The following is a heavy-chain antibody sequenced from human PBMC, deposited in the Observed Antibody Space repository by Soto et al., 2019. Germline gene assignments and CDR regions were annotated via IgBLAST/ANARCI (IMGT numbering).Heavy chain of an antibody. Sequence: ASVKVSCKASGYTFTSYAMHWVRQAPGQRLEWMGWISAGNGNTKYSQKFQGRVTITRDTSASTAYMELSSLRSEDTAVYYCARGVGSGLSDYWGQGTLVTVSS. CDR1: GYTFTSYA. D-gene: IGHD1-26*01. CDR3: ARGVGSGLSDY. V-gene: IGHV1-3*01. J-gene: IGHJ4*02. CDR2: ISAGNGNT.